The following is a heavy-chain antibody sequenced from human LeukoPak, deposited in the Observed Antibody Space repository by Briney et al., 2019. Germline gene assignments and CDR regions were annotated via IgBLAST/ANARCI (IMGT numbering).Heavy chain of an antibody. CDR3: ARGLGVAGAFDY. Sequence: PSETLSLTCTVSGGSISSYYWSWIRQPPGKGLEWIGYIYYSGSANYNPSLKSRVTISVETPKNQFSLKLSSVTAADTAVYYCARGLGVAGAFDYWGQGTLVTVSS. CDR2: IYYSGSA. CDR1: GGSISSYY. D-gene: IGHD6-19*01. J-gene: IGHJ4*02. V-gene: IGHV4-59*01.